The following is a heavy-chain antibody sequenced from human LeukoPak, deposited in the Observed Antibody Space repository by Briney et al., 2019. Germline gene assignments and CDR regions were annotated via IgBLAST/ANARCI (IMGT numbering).Heavy chain of an antibody. J-gene: IGHJ5*02. CDR1: GGSISSSSYY. CDR3: ARGFSSSWYGNWFDP. Sequence: SETLSLTCTVSGGSISSSSYYWGWIRQPPGKGLEWIGSIYYSGSICYNPSLKSRVTISVDTSKNQFSLKLSSVTAADTAVYYCARGFSSSWYGNWFDPWGQGTLVTVSS. CDR2: IYYSGSI. D-gene: IGHD6-13*01. V-gene: IGHV4-39*07.